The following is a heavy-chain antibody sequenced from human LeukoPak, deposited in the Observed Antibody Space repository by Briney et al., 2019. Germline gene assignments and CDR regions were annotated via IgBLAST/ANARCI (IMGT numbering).Heavy chain of an antibody. CDR1: GGTFSIYY. J-gene: IGHJ4*02. V-gene: IGHV4-4*07. CDR3: ARGPTTVTRAFDY. D-gene: IGHD4-17*01. Sequence: SETLSLTCTVSGGTFSIYYWSWIRQPAGKGLEYIGRIYTSGSTNYNPSLKSRVTMSVDTSKSQFSLKLSSVTAADTAVYYCARGPTTVTRAFDYWGQGTLVTVSS. CDR2: IYTSGST.